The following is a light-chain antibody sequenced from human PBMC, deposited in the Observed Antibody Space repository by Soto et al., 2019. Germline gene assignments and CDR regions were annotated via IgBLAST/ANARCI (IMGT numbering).Light chain of an antibody. CDR3: QQYYNTPWT. Sequence: DIQLTQAPPSLSASVGDRITITCRARQRISTYWNWYQQKPGKAPELVIYTASSLESGGPSRFTSSGSGTDFTLTISSLQPEDLATYYCQQYYNTPWTCGQGTMVEIK. CDR1: QRISTY. CDR2: TAS. V-gene: IGKV1-39*01. J-gene: IGKJ1*01.